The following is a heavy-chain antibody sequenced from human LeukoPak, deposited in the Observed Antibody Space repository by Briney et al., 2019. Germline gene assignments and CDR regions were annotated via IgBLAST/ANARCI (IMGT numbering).Heavy chain of an antibody. CDR3: ARGRGLLLWFGELLYKCWFDP. D-gene: IGHD3-10*01. CDR1: GGSFSGYY. Sequence: SDTLSLTCAVYGGSFSGYYWNWIRQPPGKGLEWMGEINHSGSTNYNPSLKSRDTISVDASKNQFSLKLSSVTAADTAVYYCARGRGLLLWFGELLYKCWFDPWGQGTLVTVSS. J-gene: IGHJ5*02. CDR2: INHSGST. V-gene: IGHV4-34*01.